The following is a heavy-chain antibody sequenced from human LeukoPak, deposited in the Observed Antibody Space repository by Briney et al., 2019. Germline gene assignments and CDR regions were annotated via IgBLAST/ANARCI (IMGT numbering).Heavy chain of an antibody. Sequence: GGSLRLSCAPSGFTFNTYSMNWVRQAPGKGRKWVSHISSSSSTIYYADSVKGRFTISRDNAKTSLYLQMNSLRDEDTAVYYCARVEQQPRAVCGMDVWGPGTTVTVSS. CDR2: ISSSSSTI. V-gene: IGHV3-48*02. D-gene: IGHD6-13*01. CDR1: GFTFNTYS. J-gene: IGHJ6*02. CDR3: ARVEQQPRAVCGMDV.